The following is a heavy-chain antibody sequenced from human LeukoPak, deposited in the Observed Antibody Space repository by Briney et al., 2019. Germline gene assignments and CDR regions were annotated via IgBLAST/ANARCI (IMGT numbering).Heavy chain of an antibody. V-gene: IGHV3-30*09. CDR2: ISYDGSNH. Sequence: PGQSLRLSCAAGGFTFNNYAMQWVRQAPGKGLEWVAIISYDGSNHYYAASVKGRFAISRDSSQNMVYLQMNTLRVDDTAVYFCAREGYYAFDTWGQGTMVTVSS. CDR3: AREGYYAFDT. D-gene: IGHD3-22*01. CDR1: GFTFNNYA. J-gene: IGHJ3*02.